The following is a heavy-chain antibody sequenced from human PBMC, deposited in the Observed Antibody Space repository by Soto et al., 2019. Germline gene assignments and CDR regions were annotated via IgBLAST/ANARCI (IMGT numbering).Heavy chain of an antibody. J-gene: IGHJ4*02. V-gene: IGHV3-23*01. CDR1: GFPFNSYA. Sequence: PGGSLRLSCAASGFPFNSYAMRWFRQAPEKGLEWVATISDNGFRTAYGDSVRGRFTISRDNSKNMIFLNMKSLGAEDTALYYCAKELFFGSRAVDSWGQGTLVTVYS. CDR3: AKELFFGSRAVDS. CDR2: ISDNGFRT. D-gene: IGHD3-3*01.